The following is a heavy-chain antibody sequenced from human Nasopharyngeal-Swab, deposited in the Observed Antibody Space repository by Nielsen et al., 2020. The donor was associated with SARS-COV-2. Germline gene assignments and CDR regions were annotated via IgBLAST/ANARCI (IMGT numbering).Heavy chain of an antibody. CDR3: ARAGGV. D-gene: IGHD3-16*01. V-gene: IGHV3-33*05. CDR2: ISYDGSNK. Sequence: VRQAPGKGLEWVAVISYDGSNKYYADPVKGRFTISRDNSKNTLYLQMNSLRAEDTAVYYCARAGGVWGKGTTVTVSS. J-gene: IGHJ6*04.